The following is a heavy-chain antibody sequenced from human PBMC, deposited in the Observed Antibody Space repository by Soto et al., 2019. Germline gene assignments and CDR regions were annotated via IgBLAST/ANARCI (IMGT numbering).Heavy chain of an antibody. CDR1: GFTLSSYG. V-gene: IGHV3-30*18. CDR3: AKDTELQAYYYYYGMDV. CDR2: ISYDGSNK. Sequence: PGGSLRLSCASSGFTLSSYGMHWVRQAPGKGLEWVAVISYDGSNKYYADSVKGRFTISRDNSKNTLYLQMSSLKPEDTAVYYCAKDTELQAYYYYYGMDVWGQGTAVTVYS. J-gene: IGHJ6*02. D-gene: IGHD1-7*01.